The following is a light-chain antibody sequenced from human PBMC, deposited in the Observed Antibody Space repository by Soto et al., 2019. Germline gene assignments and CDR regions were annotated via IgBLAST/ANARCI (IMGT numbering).Light chain of an antibody. CDR1: SSDVGGYNY. CDR2: DVN. Sequence: QSALTQPRSVSGSPGQSVAISCTGTSSDVGGYNYVSWYQQHPGKAPKVMIYDVNKRPSGVPDRFSGSKSGNTASLTISGLQADDEADYYCCSYAGRYTYVFGRGTKVTVL. J-gene: IGLJ1*01. CDR3: CSYAGRYTYV. V-gene: IGLV2-11*01.